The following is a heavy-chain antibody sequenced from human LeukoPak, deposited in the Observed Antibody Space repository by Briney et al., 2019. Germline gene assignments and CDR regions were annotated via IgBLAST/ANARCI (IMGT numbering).Heavy chain of an antibody. V-gene: IGHV3-73*01. CDR2: IRSKANSYAT. CDR1: GFTFSGSA. CDR3: TVGPWGWFDP. Sequence: GGSLRLSCAASGFTFSGSAMHWVRQAAGKGLEWVGRIRSKANSYATAYAASVKGRFTISRDDSKTTPYLQMNSLKTEDTAVYYCTVGPWGWFDPWGQGTLVTVSS. J-gene: IGHJ5*02. D-gene: IGHD3-16*01.